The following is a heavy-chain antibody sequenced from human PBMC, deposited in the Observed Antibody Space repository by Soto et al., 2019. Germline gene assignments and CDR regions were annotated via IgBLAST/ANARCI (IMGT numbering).Heavy chain of an antibody. CDR3: ARDGTMVLGVFSWGPVYYDYGMDV. J-gene: IGHJ6*02. V-gene: IGHV1-18*01. CDR2: ISAYNGNT. D-gene: IGHD3-10*01. CDR1: GYTFTSYG. Sequence: ASVQVSCKASGYTFTSYGISWVRQAPGQGLEWMGWISAYNGNTNYAQKLLGRVTMSTDTSTSTAYMELRSLRSDDTAEYYCARDGTMVLGVFSWGPVYYDYGMDVWGQGTTVTVSS.